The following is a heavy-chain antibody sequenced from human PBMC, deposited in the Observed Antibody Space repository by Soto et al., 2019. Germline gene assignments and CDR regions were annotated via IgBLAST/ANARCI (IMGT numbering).Heavy chain of an antibody. CDR2: IIPILGIA. V-gene: IGHV1-69*02. Sequence: QVQLVQSGAEVKKPGSSVKVSCKASGGTFSSYTISWVRQAPGQGLEWMGRIIPILGIANYAQKFQGRVTITADKSTSTAYMELSSLGSEDTAVYYCARSYSRGWSPDYWGQGTLVTVSS. CDR1: GGTFSSYT. CDR3: ARSYSRGWSPDY. J-gene: IGHJ4*02. D-gene: IGHD6-19*01.